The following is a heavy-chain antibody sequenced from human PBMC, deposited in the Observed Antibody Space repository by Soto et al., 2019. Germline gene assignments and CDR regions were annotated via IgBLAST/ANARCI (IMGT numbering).Heavy chain of an antibody. CDR2: IDPSDSYT. V-gene: IGHV5-10-1*01. CDR1: GYSFTSYW. D-gene: IGHD2-21*02. J-gene: IGHJ4*02. Sequence: PGESLKISCKGSGYSFTSYWISWVRQMPGKGLEWMGRIDPSDSYTNYSPSFQGHVTISADKSISTAYLQWSSLKASDTAMYYCARVAHCGGDCYSFFDYWGQGTLVTVS. CDR3: ARVAHCGGDCYSFFDY.